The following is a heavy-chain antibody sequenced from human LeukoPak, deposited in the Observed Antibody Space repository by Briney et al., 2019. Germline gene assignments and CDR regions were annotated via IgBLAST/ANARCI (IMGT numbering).Heavy chain of an antibody. CDR1: GASFSDY. J-gene: IGHJ2*01. D-gene: IGHD6-19*01. CDR3: ARGRAVGL. Sequence: SETLSLTCAVYGASFSDYWSWIRQPPGKGLEWIGEINHSGSTNYNPPLKSRVTISGDTSKNQFFLKLNSVTAADTAVYYCARGRAVGLWGRGTLVTVSS. V-gene: IGHV4-34*01. CDR2: INHSGST.